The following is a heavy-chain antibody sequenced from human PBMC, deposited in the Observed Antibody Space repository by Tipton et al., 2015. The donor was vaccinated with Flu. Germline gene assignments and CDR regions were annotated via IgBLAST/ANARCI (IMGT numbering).Heavy chain of an antibody. Sequence: SLRLSCAASGFTFDDYAMHWVRQAPGKGLEWVSGISWNSGSIGYADSVKGRFTISRDNAKNSLYLQMDSLRAEDTALYYCAKEYFDILTGYYPAAFDIWGQGAMVTVPS. CDR2: ISWNSGSI. V-gene: IGHV3-9*01. D-gene: IGHD3-9*01. CDR3: AKEYFDILTGYYPAAFDI. J-gene: IGHJ3*02. CDR1: GFTFDDYA.